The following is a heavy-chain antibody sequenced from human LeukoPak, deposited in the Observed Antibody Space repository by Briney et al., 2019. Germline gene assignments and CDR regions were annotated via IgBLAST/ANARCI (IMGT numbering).Heavy chain of an antibody. V-gene: IGHV5-51*01. D-gene: IGHD6-13*01. CDR1: GYSFTSYW. J-gene: IGHJ4*02. CDR3: ARRYSSSWYSGYYFDY. CDR2: IYPGDSDT. Sequence: GESLQISCKGSGYSFTSYWIGWVRQMPGKGLEWMGIIYPGDSDTRYSPSFQGQVTISADKSISTAYLQWSSLKASDTAMYYCARRYSSSWYSGYYFDYWGQGTLVTVSS.